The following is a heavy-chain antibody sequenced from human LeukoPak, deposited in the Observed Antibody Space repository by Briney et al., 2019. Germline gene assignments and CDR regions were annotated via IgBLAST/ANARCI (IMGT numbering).Heavy chain of an antibody. CDR3: ARVGYCGSTSCYLLDP. V-gene: IGHV3-11*04. Sequence: GGSLRLSCAASGFTFSDYYMSWIRQAPGKGLEWVSYISSSGSTIYYADSVKGRFTISRDNAKNSLYLQMNSLRAEDTAVYYCARVGYCGSTSCYLLDPWGQGTLVIVSS. CDR2: ISSSGSTI. D-gene: IGHD2-2*01. CDR1: GFTFSDYY. J-gene: IGHJ5*02.